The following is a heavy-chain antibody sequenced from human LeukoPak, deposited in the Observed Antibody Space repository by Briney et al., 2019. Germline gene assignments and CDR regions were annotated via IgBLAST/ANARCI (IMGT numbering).Heavy chain of an antibody. D-gene: IGHD2-2*01. Sequence: GGSLRLSCATAGFIFSNYVMYWVRQAPGKGLEWVSYISSSSSYTNYADSVKGRFTISRDNAKKSLYLQMNSLRAEDTAVYYCARAGYCSSSTCSFRPVDFWGQGTLVTVSS. V-gene: IGHV3-11*05. J-gene: IGHJ4*02. CDR1: GFIFSNYV. CDR3: ARAGYCSSSTCSFRPVDF. CDR2: ISSSSSYT.